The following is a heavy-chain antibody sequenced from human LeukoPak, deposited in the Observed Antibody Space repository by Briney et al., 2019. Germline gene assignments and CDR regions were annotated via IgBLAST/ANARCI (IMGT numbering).Heavy chain of an antibody. CDR2: ISESSSSR. V-gene: IGHV3-23*01. D-gene: IGHD2-21*01. CDR3: AKGYSHCGYTD. Sequence: GGSLRLSCAASGFTFSNYAMTWVRQAPGKGLEWVSSISESSSSRNYADSVKGRFTISRDNSKDTLYLQMNNLGAEDSAIYYCAKGYSHCGYTDWGQGTLVTVPS. CDR1: GFTFSNYA. J-gene: IGHJ4*02.